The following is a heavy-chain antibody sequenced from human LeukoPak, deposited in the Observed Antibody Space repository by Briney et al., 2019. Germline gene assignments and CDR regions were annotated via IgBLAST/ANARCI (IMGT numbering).Heavy chain of an antibody. CDR1: GFTFSSYA. V-gene: IGHV3-23*01. D-gene: IGHD6-13*01. CDR2: ISGSGGST. CDR3: AKDAGYSSSWYVDY. Sequence: GGSLRLSCAASGFTFSSYAMSWVRQAPGRGLEWVSAISGSGGSTYYADSVKGRFTIPRDNSKNTLYLQMNSLRAEDTAVYYCAKDAGYSSSWYVDYWGQGTLVTASS. J-gene: IGHJ4*02.